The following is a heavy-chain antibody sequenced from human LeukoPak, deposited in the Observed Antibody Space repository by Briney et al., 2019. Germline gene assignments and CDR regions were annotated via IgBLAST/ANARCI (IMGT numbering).Heavy chain of an antibody. CDR3: AGYYYDSSGYYPVY. CDR2: ISWNSGSI. CDR1: GFTFDDYA. D-gene: IGHD3-22*01. V-gene: IGHV3-9*01. Sequence: GGSLRLYCAASGFTFDDYAMHWVRQAPGKGLEWVSGISWNSGSIGYADSVKGRFTISRDNAKNSLYLQMDSLRAEDTAVYYCAGYYYDSSGYYPVYLGQGTLVTVSS. J-gene: IGHJ4*02.